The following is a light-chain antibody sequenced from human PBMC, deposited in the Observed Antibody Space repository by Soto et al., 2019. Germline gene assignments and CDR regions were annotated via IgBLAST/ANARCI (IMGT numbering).Light chain of an antibody. V-gene: IGKV1-5*03. Sequence: DIQMTQSPSTLSGSVGDRVTITCRASQSINNWLAWYQQKAGKAPKLLIYEASGLESGVPSRFSGSGSGTEFTLTISSLQPDDFATYYCQQYNSYWTFGQGTKVDIK. CDR3: QQYNSYWT. J-gene: IGKJ1*01. CDR2: EAS. CDR1: QSINNW.